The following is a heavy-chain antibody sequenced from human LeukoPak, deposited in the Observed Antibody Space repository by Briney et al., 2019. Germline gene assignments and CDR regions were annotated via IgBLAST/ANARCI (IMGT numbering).Heavy chain of an antibody. V-gene: IGHV4-59*01. CDR3: VREQRSYDFSSGFYIAHGMDV. CDR1: GGSIGSFY. D-gene: IGHD3-3*01. CDR2: IYYTGST. Sequence: PSETLSLTCTVSGGSIGSFYWSWIRQPPGKGLEWIGYIYYTGSTNCNPSLKSRVTISVDTSKNQFSLKLSSVTAADTAVYYCVREQRSYDFSSGFYIAHGMDVWGQGTTVTVSS. J-gene: IGHJ6*02.